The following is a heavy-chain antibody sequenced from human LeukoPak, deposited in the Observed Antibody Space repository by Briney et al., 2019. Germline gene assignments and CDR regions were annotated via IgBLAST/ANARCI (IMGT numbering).Heavy chain of an antibody. CDR2: IHNDGST. J-gene: IGHJ4*02. CDR3: AALARDY. Sequence: GGSLRLSCAASGFIVSSNYMTWVRQAPGEGLEWVSVIHNDGSTYYTNSVKGRFTISRDNSKNTLYLQMNSLRVEDTAVYYCAALARDYWGQGTLVTVSS. D-gene: IGHD3-3*02. CDR1: GFIVSSNY. V-gene: IGHV3-53*01.